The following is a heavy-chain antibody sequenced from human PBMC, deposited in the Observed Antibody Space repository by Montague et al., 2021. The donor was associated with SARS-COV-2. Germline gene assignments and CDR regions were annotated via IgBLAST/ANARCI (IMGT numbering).Heavy chain of an antibody. V-gene: IGHV2-70*01. CDR1: GFSLSTSGMC. CDR2: IDWDDDK. Sequence: AQVKPTQTLTLTCTFSGFSLSTSGMCVSWIRQPPGKALEWLALIDWDDDKYYSTSLKTRLTISKDTSKNQVVLTMTNMDPVDTATYYCARIRDYDILTGSYSGFDYWGQGTLVTVSS. D-gene: IGHD3-9*01. J-gene: IGHJ4*02. CDR3: ARIRDYDILTGSYSGFDY.